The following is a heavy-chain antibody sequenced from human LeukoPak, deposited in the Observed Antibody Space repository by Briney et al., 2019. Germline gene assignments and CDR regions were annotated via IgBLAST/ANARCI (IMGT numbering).Heavy chain of an antibody. J-gene: IGHJ4*02. V-gene: IGHV3-21*01. CDR3: AREDSGSSSDY. CDR2: ISSSSSYI. CDR1: GFTFSSYS. D-gene: IGHD1-26*01. Sequence: GGSLTLSCAASGFTFSSYSMNWVRQAPGKGLEWVSSISSSSSYIYYADSVKCRFTISRDNAKNSLYLQMNSLRAEDTAVYYCAREDSGSSSDYWGQGTLVTVSS.